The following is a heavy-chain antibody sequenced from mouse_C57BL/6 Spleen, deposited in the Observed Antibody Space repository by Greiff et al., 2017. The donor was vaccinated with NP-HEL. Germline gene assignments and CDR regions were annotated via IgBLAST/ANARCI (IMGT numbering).Heavy chain of an antibody. D-gene: IGHD1-1*01. J-gene: IGHJ2*01. CDR2: IHPNSGST. V-gene: IGHV1-64*01. Sequence: QVQLQQPGAELVKPGASVKLSCKASGYTFTSSWMHWVKQRPGQGLEWIGMIHPNSGSTNYNEKFKSKATLTVDKSSSTAYMQLSSLTSEDSAVYYCAREVATVDYFDYWGQGTTLTVSS. CDR3: AREVATVDYFDY. CDR1: GYTFTSSW.